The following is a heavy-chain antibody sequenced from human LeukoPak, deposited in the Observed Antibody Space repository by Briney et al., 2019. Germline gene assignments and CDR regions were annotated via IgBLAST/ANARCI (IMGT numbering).Heavy chain of an antibody. J-gene: IGHJ3*02. D-gene: IGHD2-15*01. V-gene: IGHV4-59*01. CDR3: ASGRGYCSGGSCYYDAFDI. CDR1: GGSISSYY. Sequence: SETLSLTCTVSGGSISSYYWSWIRQPPGKGLEWIGYIYYSGSTNYNPSLKSRVTISVDTSKNQFSLKLSSVTAADTAVYYCASGRGYCSGGSCYYDAFDIWGQGTMVTVSS. CDR2: IYYSGST.